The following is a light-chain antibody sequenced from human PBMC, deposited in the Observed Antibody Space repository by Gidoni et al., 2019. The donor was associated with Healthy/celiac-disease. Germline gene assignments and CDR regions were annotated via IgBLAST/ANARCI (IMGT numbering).Light chain of an antibody. CDR2: GAS. Sequence: EIVMTQSPATLSVSPGERATLSCRASQSVSSNLAWYQQKPGQAPRPLIYGASTRATGIPARFSGSGSGTEFTLTISSLQSEDFAVYYCQQYNNWHTWTFGQGTKVEIK. CDR3: QQYNNWHTWT. J-gene: IGKJ1*01. CDR1: QSVSSN. V-gene: IGKV3-15*01.